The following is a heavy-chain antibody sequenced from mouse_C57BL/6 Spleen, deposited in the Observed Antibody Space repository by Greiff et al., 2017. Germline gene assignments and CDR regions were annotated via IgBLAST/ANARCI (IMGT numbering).Heavy chain of an antibody. CDR1: GYSITSGYY. CDR2: ISYDGSN. V-gene: IGHV3-6*01. J-gene: IGHJ4*01. CDR3: AREGTYGYYAMDY. Sequence: ESGPGLVKPSQSLSLTCSVTGYSITSGYYWNWIRQFPGNKLEWMGYISYDGSNNYNPSPKNRISITRDTSKNQFFLKLNSVTTEYTATYYCAREGTYGYYAMDYWGQGTSVTVSS. D-gene: IGHD2-10*02.